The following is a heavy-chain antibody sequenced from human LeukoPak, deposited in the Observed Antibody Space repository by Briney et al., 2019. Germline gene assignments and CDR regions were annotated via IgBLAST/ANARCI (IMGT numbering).Heavy chain of an antibody. V-gene: IGHV3-15*01. Sequence: GGSLRLSCAASGLTFSDAWMNWVRQAPGRGLEWVGRIKSKTDGGTTDYAAPVKGRFTISRDDSNTTLYLQMDSLKTEDTAVYYCATWVHLANWGQGSLVTVSS. CDR3: ATWVHLAN. CDR1: GLTFSDAW. D-gene: IGHD4/OR15-4a*01. J-gene: IGHJ4*02. CDR2: IKSKTDGGTT.